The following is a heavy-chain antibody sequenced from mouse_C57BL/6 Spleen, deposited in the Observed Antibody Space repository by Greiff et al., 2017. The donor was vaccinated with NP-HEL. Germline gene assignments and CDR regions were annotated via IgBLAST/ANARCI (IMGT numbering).Heavy chain of an antibody. Sequence: QVQLQQPGAELLPPGASVKLSCKASGYTFTSYWMHWVKQRPGRGLEWIGRIYPNSGGTKYNEKFKSKATLTVDKPSSTAYMQLSSLTSEDSAVYYCASHYGSSYGFAYWGQGTLVTVSA. CDR1: GYTFTSYW. CDR3: ASHYGSSYGFAY. J-gene: IGHJ3*01. D-gene: IGHD1-1*01. CDR2: IYPNSGGT. V-gene: IGHV1-72*01.